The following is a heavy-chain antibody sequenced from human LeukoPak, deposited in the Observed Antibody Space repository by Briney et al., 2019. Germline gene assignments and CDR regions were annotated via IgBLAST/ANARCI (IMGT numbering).Heavy chain of an antibody. CDR2: MNPNSGNT. CDR1: GYTFTSYD. J-gene: IGHJ3*02. CDR3: ARGRSNDFWSGLVLFAFDI. V-gene: IGHV1-8*03. Sequence: ASVKVSCKASGYTFTSYDINWVRQATGQGLEWMGWMNPNSGNTGYAQKFQGRVTITRNTSISTAYMELSSLRSEATAVYYCARGRSNDFWSGLVLFAFDIWGQGTMVTVSS. D-gene: IGHD3-3*01.